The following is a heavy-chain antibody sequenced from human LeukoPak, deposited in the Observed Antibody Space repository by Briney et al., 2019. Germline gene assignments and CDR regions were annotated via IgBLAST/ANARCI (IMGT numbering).Heavy chain of an antibody. Sequence: PSETLSLTCTVSGVSISSYYWSWIRQPPGKGLEWIGYIYYSGSTNYSPSLKSRVTISVDTSKNQFSLKLSSVTAADTAVYYCARHRGYSGYDSSSSYGMDVWGQGTTVTVSS. V-gene: IGHV4-59*08. J-gene: IGHJ6*02. CDR1: GVSISSYY. CDR2: IYYSGST. CDR3: ARHRGYSGYDSSSSYGMDV. D-gene: IGHD5-12*01.